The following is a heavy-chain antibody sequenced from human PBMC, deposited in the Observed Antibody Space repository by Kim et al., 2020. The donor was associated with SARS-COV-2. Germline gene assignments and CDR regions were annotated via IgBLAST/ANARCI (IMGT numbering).Heavy chain of an antibody. CDR1: GGTFSNYA. J-gene: IGHJ6*02. V-gene: IGHV1-69*13. CDR3: ARAGYSSSWSGGYYYYGMDV. D-gene: IGHD6-13*01. Sequence: SVKVSCKASGGTFSNYAISWVRQAPGQGLEWMGGIIPIFGTANYAQKFQGRVTITADESTSTAYMELSSLRSEDTAVYYCARAGYSSSWSGGYYYYGMDVWGQGTTVTGSS. CDR2: IIPIFGTA.